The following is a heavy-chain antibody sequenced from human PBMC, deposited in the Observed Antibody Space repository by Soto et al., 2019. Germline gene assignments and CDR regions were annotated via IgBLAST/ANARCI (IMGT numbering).Heavy chain of an antibody. CDR1: GYTFTGYY. Sequence: EASVKVSCKASGYTFTGYYMHWVRQAPGQGLEWMGWINPNSGGTNYAQKFQGWVTMTRDTSISTAYMELSRLRSDDTAVYYCARGPSNTAAPYYFDYWGQGTLVTVSS. CDR3: ARGPSNTAAPYYFDY. V-gene: IGHV1-2*04. J-gene: IGHJ4*02. D-gene: IGHD5-18*01. CDR2: INPNSGGT.